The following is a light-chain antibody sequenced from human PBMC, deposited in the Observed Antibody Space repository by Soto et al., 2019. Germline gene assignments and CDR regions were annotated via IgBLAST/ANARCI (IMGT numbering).Light chain of an antibody. J-gene: IGLJ3*02. CDR3: AAWDDSMSAWV. CDR2: TNN. Sequence: QPVLTQPPSASGTPGQRVTISCSGSTSNIGRNFVYWYRQLPGTAPKLLIYTNNQRPSGVPDRFSGSKSGTSASLAISGLRSEDEADYYCAAWDDSMSAWVFGGGTQLTVL. CDR1: TSNIGRNF. V-gene: IGLV1-47*01.